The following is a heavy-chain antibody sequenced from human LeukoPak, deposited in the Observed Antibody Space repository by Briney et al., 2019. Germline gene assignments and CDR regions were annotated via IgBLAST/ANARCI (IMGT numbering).Heavy chain of an antibody. CDR2: IKSESDGGTT. CDR1: GFTFSNAW. Sequence: GGSLRLSCVASGFTFSNAWMSWVRQAPGKWLEWVGRIKSESDGGTTNYAEPVKGRFTISRDDSKNTLFLQMNSVQMEDTAVYYCTTVRCTSTSCYRASWGRGTLVTASS. CDR3: TTVRCTSTSCYRAS. D-gene: IGHD2-2*01. J-gene: IGHJ5*02. V-gene: IGHV3-15*01.